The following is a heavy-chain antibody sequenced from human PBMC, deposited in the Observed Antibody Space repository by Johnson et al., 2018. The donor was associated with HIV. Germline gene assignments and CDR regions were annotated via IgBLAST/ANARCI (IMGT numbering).Heavy chain of an antibody. V-gene: IGHV3-15*01. CDR1: GFTFSTYA. Sequence: VQLVESGGGLVQPGGSLRLSCATSGFTFSTYAMHWVRLAPGKGLEWVGRIKSKADGGTTHYGAPVKGRFSIPRDDSQNTLYLQMNSLKTEDTAVYYCAREDRGLDIWGQGTMVTVSS. CDR2: IKSKADGGTT. J-gene: IGHJ3*02. CDR3: AREDRGLDI.